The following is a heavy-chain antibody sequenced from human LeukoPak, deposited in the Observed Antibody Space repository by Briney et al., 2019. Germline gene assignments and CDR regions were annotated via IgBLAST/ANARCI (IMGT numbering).Heavy chain of an antibody. CDR3: ARMGSSYGSDPGFDY. CDR1: GGSISSSSYY. V-gene: IGHV4-39*07. CDR2: IYYSGST. Sequence: SETLSLTCTVSGGSISSSSYYWGWIRQPPGKGLEWIGSIYYSGSTYYNPSLKSRVTLSVDTSKKQFSLRLSSVTAADTAVYFCARMGSSYGSDPGFDYWGQGTLVTVSS. D-gene: IGHD5-18*01. J-gene: IGHJ4*02.